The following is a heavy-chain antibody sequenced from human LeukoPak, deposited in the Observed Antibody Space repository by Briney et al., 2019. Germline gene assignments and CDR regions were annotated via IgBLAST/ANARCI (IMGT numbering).Heavy chain of an antibody. V-gene: IGHV3-11*01. D-gene: IGHD3-16*01. CDR3: ARRTLDSYYFDY. Sequence: GGSLRLSCAASGFTFNDYYMSWIRQAPGKELEGGSYISSSGSTIYYAGSVKGRFTISRDNAKNSLYLQMNSLRAEDTDVYYCARRTLDSYYFDYGGQGTLVTVSS. J-gene: IGHJ4*02. CDR1: GFTFNDYY. CDR2: ISSSGSTI.